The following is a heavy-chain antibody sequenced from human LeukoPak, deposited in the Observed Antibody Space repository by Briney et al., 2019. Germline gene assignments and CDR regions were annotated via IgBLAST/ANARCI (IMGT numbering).Heavy chain of an antibody. V-gene: IGHV4-39*07. CDR3: ARDIAAAGIFDY. CDR2: IYHSGST. Sequence: SETLSLTCTVSGGSISSSFYYWGWIRQPPGKGLEWIGSIYHSGSTYYNPSLKSRVTISVDTSRNQFSLKLTSVTAADTAVYYCARDIAAAGIFDYWGQGTLVTVSS. D-gene: IGHD6-13*01. J-gene: IGHJ4*02. CDR1: GGSISSSFYY.